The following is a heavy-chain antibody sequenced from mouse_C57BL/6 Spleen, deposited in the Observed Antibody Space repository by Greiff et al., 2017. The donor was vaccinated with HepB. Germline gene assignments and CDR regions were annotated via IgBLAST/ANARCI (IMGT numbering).Heavy chain of an antibody. CDR3: ARGSNPYYAMDY. V-gene: IGHV1-82*01. Sequence: QVQLQQSGPELVKPGASVKISCKASGYAFSSSWMNWVKQRPGKGLEWIGRIYPGDGDTNYNGKFKGKATLTADKSSSIAYMQLSSLTSEDSAVYFCARGSNPYYAMDYWGQGTSVTVSS. CDR1: GYAFSSSW. J-gene: IGHJ4*01. CDR2: IYPGDGDT. D-gene: IGHD2-5*01.